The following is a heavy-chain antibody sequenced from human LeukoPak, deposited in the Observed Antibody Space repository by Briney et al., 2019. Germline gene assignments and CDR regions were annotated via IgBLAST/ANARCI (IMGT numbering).Heavy chain of an antibody. V-gene: IGHV3-66*01. Sequence: GGSLRLSCAASGFTVSSNYMSWVRQAPGKGLEWASVIYSGGSTYYADSVKGRFTISRDNSKNTLYLQMNSLRAEDTAVYYCGGSSWYYYYYGMDVWGQGTTVTVSS. CDR3: GGSSWYYYYYGMDV. D-gene: IGHD6-13*01. CDR2: IYSGGST. CDR1: GFTVSSNY. J-gene: IGHJ6*02.